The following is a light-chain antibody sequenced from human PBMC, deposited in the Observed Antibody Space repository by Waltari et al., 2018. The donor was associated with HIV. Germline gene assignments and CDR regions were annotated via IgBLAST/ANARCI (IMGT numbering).Light chain of an antibody. CDR1: QGLSSG. CDR2: YVS. CDR3: QQSNSFPWT. Sequence: DIQMTQSPSSVSASVGDRVTITCRASQGLSSGLAWYQQKPGKAPKLLIYYVSFLASGVPSRFSGSGSGTDFTLTIYSLQPEEFATYFCQQSNSFPWTFGQGTKVEMK. J-gene: IGKJ1*01. V-gene: IGKV1-12*01.